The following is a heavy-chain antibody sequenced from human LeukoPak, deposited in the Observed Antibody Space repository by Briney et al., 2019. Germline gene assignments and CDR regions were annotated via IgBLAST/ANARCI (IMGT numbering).Heavy chain of an antibody. CDR3: ARGLIAARNYYYYGMDV. Sequence: LETLSLTCAVYGGSFSGYYWSWIRQPPGKGLEWIGEINHSGSTNYNPSLKSRVTISVDTSKNQFSLKLSSVTAADTAVYYCARGLIAARNYYYYGMDVWGQGTTVTVSS. CDR1: GGSFSGYY. D-gene: IGHD6-6*01. J-gene: IGHJ6*02. CDR2: INHSGST. V-gene: IGHV4-34*01.